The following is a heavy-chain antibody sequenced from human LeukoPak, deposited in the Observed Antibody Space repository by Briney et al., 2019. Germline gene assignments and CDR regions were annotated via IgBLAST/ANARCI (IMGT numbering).Heavy chain of an antibody. Sequence: SETLSLTCTVSGGSMSTYYWSWIRQPPGKGLEWIGRIYTSGSTNYNPSLKSRVTMSLDTSKSQFSLKLSSVTAADTAVYYCARDTVYYDSSGYLGVFDYWGQGTLVTVSS. J-gene: IGHJ4*02. CDR1: GGSMSTYY. V-gene: IGHV4-4*07. D-gene: IGHD3-22*01. CDR2: IYTSGST. CDR3: ARDTVYYDSSGYLGVFDY.